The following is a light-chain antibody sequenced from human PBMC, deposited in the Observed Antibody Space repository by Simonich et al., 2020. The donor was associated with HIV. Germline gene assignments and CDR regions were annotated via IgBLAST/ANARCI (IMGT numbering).Light chain of an antibody. CDR1: SSDVGGYSY. J-gene: IGLJ2*01. CDR2: DVT. Sequence: QSALTQPVSVSGSPGQSITISCTGTSSDVGGYSYVSWYQQHPGKAPKLLIYDVTKRPSGVSNRFSASKSSNTASLTISGLQAEDEADYYCSSYTSFTVVFGGGTKLTVL. CDR3: SSYTSFTVV. V-gene: IGLV2-14*01.